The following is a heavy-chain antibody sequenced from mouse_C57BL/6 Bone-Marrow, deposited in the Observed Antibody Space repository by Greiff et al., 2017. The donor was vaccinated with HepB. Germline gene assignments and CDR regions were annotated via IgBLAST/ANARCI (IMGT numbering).Heavy chain of an antibody. V-gene: IGHV1-59*01. CDR2: IDPSDSYT. J-gene: IGHJ3*01. CDR1: GYTFTSYW. CDR3: ARSGNYPYWFAY. D-gene: IGHD2-1*01. Sequence: QVQLQQPGAELVRPGTSVKLSCKASGYTFTSYWMHWVKQRPGQGLERIGVIDPSDSYTNYNQKFKGKATLTVDTSSSTAYMQLSSLTSEDSAVYYCARSGNYPYWFAYWGQGTLVTVSA.